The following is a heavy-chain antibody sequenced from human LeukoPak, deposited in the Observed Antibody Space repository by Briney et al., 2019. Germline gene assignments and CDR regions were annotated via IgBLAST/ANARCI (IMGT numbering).Heavy chain of an antibody. Sequence: GASVKVSCKASGYTFTDYYMHWVRQAPGQGLEWMGWINPNSGGTNCAQKFQGRVTMTRDTSISTAYMELSRLRSDDTAVYYCARWMATVTTPDYWGQGTLVTVSS. CDR2: INPNSGGT. D-gene: IGHD4-11*01. V-gene: IGHV1-2*02. J-gene: IGHJ4*02. CDR3: ARWMATVTTPDY. CDR1: GYTFTDYY.